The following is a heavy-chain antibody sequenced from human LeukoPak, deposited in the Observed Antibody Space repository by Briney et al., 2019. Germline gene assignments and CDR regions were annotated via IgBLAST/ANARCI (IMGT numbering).Heavy chain of an antibody. CDR2: IYYSGST. Sequence: SETLSLTCTVSGGSISSYYWSWIRQPPGKGLEWIGYIYYSGSTNYNPSLKSRVTISVDTSKNQFSLKLSSVTAADTAVYYCARGGTYYDFWSAHRFDYWGQGTLVTVSS. J-gene: IGHJ4*02. V-gene: IGHV4-59*12. CDR3: ARGGTYYDFWSAHRFDY. CDR1: GGSISSYY. D-gene: IGHD3-3*01.